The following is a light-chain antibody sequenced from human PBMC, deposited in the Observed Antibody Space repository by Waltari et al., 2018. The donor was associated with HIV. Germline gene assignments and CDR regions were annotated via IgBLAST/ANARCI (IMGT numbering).Light chain of an antibody. CDR3: AVWDDSLTGRV. CDR2: TNS. Sequence: SVLTQPPSVSGAPGQRVTISCSGSNFNIGRNLVSWYQQFPGSAPKLLISTNSQRPSGVPDRFSGSKSGTSASLAISGLRSEDEADYYCAVWDDSLTGRVFGGGTKLTVL. J-gene: IGLJ3*02. CDR1: NFNIGRNL. V-gene: IGLV1-47*01.